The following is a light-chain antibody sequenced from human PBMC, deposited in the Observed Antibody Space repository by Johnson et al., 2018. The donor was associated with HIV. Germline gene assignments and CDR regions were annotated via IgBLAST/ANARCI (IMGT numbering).Light chain of an antibody. J-gene: IGLJ1*01. CDR3: ETWDSSLSGYYV. CDR1: SSNIGNNY. V-gene: IGLV1-51*01. CDR2: DND. Sequence: QSVLTQPPSVSAAPGQKVTISCSGSSSNIGNNYVSWYQQLPGTAPKLLIYDNDKRPSGIPDRFSGSKSGTSATLGITGLQTGDEADYYCETWDSSLSGYYVFGTGTKLIV.